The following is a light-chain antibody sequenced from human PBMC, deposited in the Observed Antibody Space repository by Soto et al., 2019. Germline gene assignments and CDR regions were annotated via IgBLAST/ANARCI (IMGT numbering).Light chain of an antibody. CDR2: EIV. Sequence: QSALTQPASVSGSPGQSITISCTGTSDDIGAYDRVSWFQQYPGEAPKLIIYEIVHRPSGISNRFSGSKSGNIASLTSFGLHAEDEADYYCTSYTNMGGLWVFGGGTKLTVL. J-gene: IGLJ3*02. V-gene: IGLV2-14*01. CDR1: SDDIGAYDR. CDR3: TSYTNMGGLWV.